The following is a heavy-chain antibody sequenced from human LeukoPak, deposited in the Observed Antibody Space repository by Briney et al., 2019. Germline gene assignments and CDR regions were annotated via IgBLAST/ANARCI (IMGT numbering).Heavy chain of an antibody. Sequence: SGTLSLTCAVSGGSISSSNWWSWVLQPPGKGLEWIGEIYHSGSTNYNPSLKSRVTISVDKSKNQFSLKLSSVTAADTAVYYCARTYYYGSGSYENYWGQGTLVTVSS. CDR1: GGSISSSNW. D-gene: IGHD3-10*01. CDR2: IYHSGST. CDR3: ARTYYYGSGSYENY. V-gene: IGHV4-4*02. J-gene: IGHJ4*02.